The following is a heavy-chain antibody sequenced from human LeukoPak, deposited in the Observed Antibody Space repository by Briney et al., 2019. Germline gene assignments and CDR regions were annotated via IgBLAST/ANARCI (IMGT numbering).Heavy chain of an antibody. J-gene: IGHJ5*02. V-gene: IGHV1-3*01. CDR3: ARDLLNYYGSGSPIGQVDP. D-gene: IGHD3-10*01. CDR2: INAGNGNT. CDR1: GYTFTSYA. Sequence: GASVKVSCKAPGYTFTSYAMHWVRQAPGQRLEWMGWINAGNGNTKYSQKFQGRVTITRDTSASTAYMELGSLRSEDTAVYYCARDLLNYYGSGSPIGQVDPWGQGTLVTVSS.